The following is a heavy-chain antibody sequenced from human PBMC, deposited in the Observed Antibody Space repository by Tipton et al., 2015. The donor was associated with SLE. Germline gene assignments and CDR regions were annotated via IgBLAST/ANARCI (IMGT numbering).Heavy chain of an antibody. CDR2: ISWNGGYI. J-gene: IGHJ3*02. CDR1: GFRFSDYW. V-gene: IGHV3-20*04. CDR3: AGDFSSSAGSDAFDI. Sequence: SLRLSCEASGFRFSDYWMTWVRQAPGKGLEWVSGISWNGGYIGYADSVKGRFAISRDNAKNSLYLQMNSLRAEDTALYYCAGDFSSSAGSDAFDIWGQGTMVTVSS. D-gene: IGHD6-6*01.